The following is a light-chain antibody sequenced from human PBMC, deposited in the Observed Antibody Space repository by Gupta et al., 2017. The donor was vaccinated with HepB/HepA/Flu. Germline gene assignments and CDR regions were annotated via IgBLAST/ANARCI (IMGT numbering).Light chain of an antibody. Sequence: DIRMTQSPSSLSAFVGDRVTIACRASQSINYYLNWYQQKPGKGPKLLIYLASSLHSGVPSRFSGSGSGTDFTLTISSLQYEDVATYYCQQSYSFPHTFGQGTKLEIK. CDR2: LAS. J-gene: IGKJ2*01. V-gene: IGKV1-39*01. CDR3: QQSYSFPHT. CDR1: QSINYY.